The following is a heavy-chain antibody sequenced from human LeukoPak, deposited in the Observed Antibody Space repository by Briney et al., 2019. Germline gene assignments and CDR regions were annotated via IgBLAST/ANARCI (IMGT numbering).Heavy chain of an antibody. CDR2: INWNGGST. CDR3: ARAGLLWFGELPTWFDP. D-gene: IGHD3-10*01. J-gene: IGHJ5*02. CDR1: GFTFDDYG. V-gene: IGHV3-20*04. Sequence: GGSLRLSCAASGFTFDDYGMSWVRQAPGKGLEWVSGINWNGGSTGYADSVKGRFTISRDNAKNSLYLQMNSLRAEDTAVYYCARAGLLWFGELPTWFDPWGQGTLVTVSS.